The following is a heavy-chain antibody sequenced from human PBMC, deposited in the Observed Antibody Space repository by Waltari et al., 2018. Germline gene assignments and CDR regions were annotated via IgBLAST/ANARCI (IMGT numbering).Heavy chain of an antibody. V-gene: IGHV3-21*01. CDR3: TRSWGEPAYGFAP. Sequence: EVQLVESGGDLVKPGGSLRLSCAASGFIFSDYSMNWVRQAPGKGLEWVSIIGSGSSYVKYADSVKGRFTISRDDAKDSLYLQMNSLRAEDTSVYYCTRSWGEPAYGFAPWGQGTLVTVSS. D-gene: IGHD1-26*01. J-gene: IGHJ5*02. CDR2: IGSGSSYV. CDR1: GFIFSDYS.